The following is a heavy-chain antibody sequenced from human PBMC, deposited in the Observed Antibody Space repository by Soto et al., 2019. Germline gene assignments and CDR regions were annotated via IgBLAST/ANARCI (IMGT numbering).Heavy chain of an antibody. V-gene: IGHV1-3*01. CDR2: INAGNGNT. Sequence: QVQLVQSGAEVKKPGASVKVSCKASGYTFTSYAMHWVRQAPGQTLEWMGWINAGNGNTKYSQKFQGRVTITRDTSASTAYIDLSSLIYEDTAVYYCARALNGYLYHFDYWGQRTLVTVSS. CDR1: GYTFTSYA. CDR3: ARALNGYLYHFDY. D-gene: IGHD5-18*01. J-gene: IGHJ4*02.